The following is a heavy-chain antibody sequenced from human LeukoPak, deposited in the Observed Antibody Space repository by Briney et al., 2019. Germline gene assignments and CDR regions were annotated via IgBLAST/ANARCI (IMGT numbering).Heavy chain of an antibody. CDR2: INPSDGGT. J-gene: IGHJ6*04. CDR1: GYTYTNNY. D-gene: IGHD3-3*01. CDR3: ARDRGITVFGVVMDV. V-gene: IGHV1-46*01. Sequence: ASVKVSCKASGYTYTNNYMHWVRQAPGQGLEWMGIINPSDGGTNYAQKFQGRVTLTRDMSTSTVHMELSSLRSEDTAVYYCARDRGITVFGVVMDVWRKGTTVTVSS.